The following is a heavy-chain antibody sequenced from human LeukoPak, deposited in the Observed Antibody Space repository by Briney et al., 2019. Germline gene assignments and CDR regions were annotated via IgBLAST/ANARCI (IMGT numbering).Heavy chain of an antibody. CDR2: IYYSGST. Sequence: SETLSFTCTVSGGSISSYYWSWIRQPPGKGLEWIGYIYYSGSTNYNPSLKSRVTISVDTSKNQFSLKLSSVTAADTAVYYCARSGSYSYFDYWGQGTLVTVSS. V-gene: IGHV4-59*08. CDR3: ARSGSYSYFDY. J-gene: IGHJ4*02. CDR1: GGSISSYY. D-gene: IGHD1-26*01.